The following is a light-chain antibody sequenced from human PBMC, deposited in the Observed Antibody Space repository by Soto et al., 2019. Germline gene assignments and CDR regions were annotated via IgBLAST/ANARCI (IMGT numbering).Light chain of an antibody. CDR2: DVS. Sequence: QSVLTQPASVSGSPGQSITISCTGTSSDVGGYNYVSWYQQYPGKAPKLMIYDVSNRPSGVSNRFSGSKSGNTASLTISGLQAEDEADYFRSSYTSSSTLVVFGGGTQLTVL. J-gene: IGLJ2*01. V-gene: IGLV2-14*01. CDR3: SSYTSSSTLVV. CDR1: SSDVGGYNY.